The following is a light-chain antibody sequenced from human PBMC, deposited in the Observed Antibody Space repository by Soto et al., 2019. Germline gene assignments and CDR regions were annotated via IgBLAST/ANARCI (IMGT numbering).Light chain of an antibody. Sequence: DIQMTQSPSTLSASVGDRVTITCRASQSIGSWLAWYQQKPGKAPNLLIYKASSLESGVPSRFSGSVSGTEFTLTITSLQPDDFADYYCQQYNTYSLTFGGGTKVEIK. V-gene: IGKV1-5*03. CDR2: KAS. CDR1: QSIGSW. CDR3: QQYNTYSLT. J-gene: IGKJ4*01.